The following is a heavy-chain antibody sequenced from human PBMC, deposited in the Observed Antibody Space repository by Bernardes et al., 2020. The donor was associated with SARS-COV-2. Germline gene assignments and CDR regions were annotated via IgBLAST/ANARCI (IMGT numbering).Heavy chain of an antibody. CDR2: PIPYNGNT. CDR1: GYTFTSDC. Sequence: ASVKVSCKPSGYTFTSDCISRARQPPGQGLDWMGCPIPYNGNTHHAEQLQGRVTMTTDTSTSTGYIELRSLKSDDTAVYYRAGVPRYPHNYLDYWGQGTLVTVSS. CDR3: AGVPRYPHNYLDY. D-gene: IGHD3-16*02. V-gene: IGHV1-18*01. J-gene: IGHJ4*02.